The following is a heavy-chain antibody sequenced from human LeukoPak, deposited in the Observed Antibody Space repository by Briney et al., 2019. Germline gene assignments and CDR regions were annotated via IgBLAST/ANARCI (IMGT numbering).Heavy chain of an antibody. V-gene: IGHV4-59*01. Sequence: PSETLSLTCTVSGGSISSYYWSWIRQPPGKGLEWIGYIYYSGSTNYNPSLKSRVTISVDTSKNQFSLKLSSVTAADTAVYYCARVCSSTSRYGGFDYWGQGTLVTVSS. CDR1: GGSISSYY. CDR2: IYYSGST. CDR3: ARVCSSTSRYGGFDY. D-gene: IGHD2-2*01. J-gene: IGHJ4*02.